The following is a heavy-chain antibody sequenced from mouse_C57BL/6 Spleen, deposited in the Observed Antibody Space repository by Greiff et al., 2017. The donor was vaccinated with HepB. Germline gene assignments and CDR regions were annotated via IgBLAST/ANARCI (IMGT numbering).Heavy chain of an antibody. D-gene: IGHD1-1*01. Sequence: EVKLVESGGGLVKPGGSLKLSCAASGFTFSSYAMSWVRQTPEKRLEWVATISDGGSYTYYPDNVKGRFTISRDNAKNNLYLQMSHLKSEDTAMYYCARAHYYGSSLFAYWGEGTLVTVSA. V-gene: IGHV5-4*03. CDR1: GFTFSSYA. CDR2: ISDGGSYT. CDR3: ARAHYYGSSLFAY. J-gene: IGHJ3*01.